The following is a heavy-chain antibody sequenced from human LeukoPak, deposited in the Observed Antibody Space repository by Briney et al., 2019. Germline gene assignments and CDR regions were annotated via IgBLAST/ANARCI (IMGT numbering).Heavy chain of an antibody. V-gene: IGHV1-8*01. J-gene: IGHJ4*02. CDR1: GYTFTSYD. Sequence: GSVKVSCKASGYTFTSYDINWVRQATGQGLEWMGWMNPNSGNTGYAQKLQGRVTMTRNTSISTAYMELSSLRSEDTAVYYCARFTTTVTTDYWGQGTLVTVSS. CDR2: MNPNSGNT. D-gene: IGHD4-17*01. CDR3: ARFTTTVTTDY.